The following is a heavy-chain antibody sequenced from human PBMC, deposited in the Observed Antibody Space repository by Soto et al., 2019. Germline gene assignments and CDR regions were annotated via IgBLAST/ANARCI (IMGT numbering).Heavy chain of an antibody. Sequence: XQSLSVPGAVDGGSFNGYNWSWIRQPPGKGLEWIGEIKRSGSVNFSPTFKSRVSISLDTSKNQMSLQLSSVSAADTAVYYCAKGPQAGYYDSGTFYSSVTWGQGTLVTVSS. CDR1: GGSFNGYN. D-gene: IGHD3-10*01. CDR2: IKRSGSV. V-gene: IGHV4-34*01. J-gene: IGHJ5*02. CDR3: AKGPQAGYYDSGTFYSSVT.